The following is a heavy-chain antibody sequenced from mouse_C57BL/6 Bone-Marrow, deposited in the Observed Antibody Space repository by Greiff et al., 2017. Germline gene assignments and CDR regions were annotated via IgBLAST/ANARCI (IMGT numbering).Heavy chain of an antibody. D-gene: IGHD1-1*01. CDR2: ISDGGSYT. CDR1: GFTFSSYA. CDR3: ARVDYYGSSGYFDV. J-gene: IGHJ1*03. V-gene: IGHV5-4*03. Sequence: EVKLVESGGGLVKPGGSLKLSCAASGFTFSSYAMSWVRQTPEKRLEWVATISDGGSYTYYPDNVKGRFTISRDNAKNNLYLQLSHLTSEDTAMYYCARVDYYGSSGYFDVWGTGTTVTVSS.